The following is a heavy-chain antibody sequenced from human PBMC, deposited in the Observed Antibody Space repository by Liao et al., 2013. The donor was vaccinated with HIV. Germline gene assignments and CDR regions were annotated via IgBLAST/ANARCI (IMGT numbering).Heavy chain of an antibody. CDR1: GGSISSGSYY. Sequence: QVQLQESGPGLVKPSQTLSLTCTVSGGSISSGSYYWSWIRQPAGRGLEWIGRIYTRGSTDYKPSLKSRVTMSVDTSKNQFSLKLTSVNAADTAVYYCARTDQYYDFWNGYENWFDPWGQGTLVTVSS. V-gene: IGHV4-61*02. D-gene: IGHD3-3*01. J-gene: IGHJ5*02. CDR3: ARTDQYYDFWNGYENWFDP. CDR2: IYTRGST.